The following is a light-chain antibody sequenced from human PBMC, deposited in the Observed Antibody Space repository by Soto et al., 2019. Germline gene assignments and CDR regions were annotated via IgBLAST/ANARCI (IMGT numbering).Light chain of an antibody. CDR3: AAWDDSLNGVV. Sequence: QSVLTQPPSASGTPGQRVTISCSGSNSNIGSNTVNWYQQLPGTAPKLLIYGNDQRPSGVPDRFSGSKSGTSASLAISGLQSEDEAEYYCAAWDDSLNGVVFGGGTKLTVL. J-gene: IGLJ2*01. CDR2: GND. V-gene: IGLV1-44*01. CDR1: NSNIGSNT.